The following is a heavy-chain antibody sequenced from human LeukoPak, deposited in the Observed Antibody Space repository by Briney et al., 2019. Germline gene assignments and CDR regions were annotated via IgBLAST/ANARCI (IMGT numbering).Heavy chain of an antibody. CDR2: ISYDGSNK. V-gene: IGHV3-30-3*01. CDR3: ARSCGGDCYSSHRYYFDY. Sequence: GRSLRLSCAASGFTFNSYAMHWVRQAPGKGLEWVAVISYDGSNKHYADSVKGRLTISRDNSKNTMYLQMNSLRIEDTAVYYCARSCGGDCYSSHRYYFDYWGQGSLVTVSS. J-gene: IGHJ4*02. CDR1: GFTFNSYA. D-gene: IGHD2-21*02.